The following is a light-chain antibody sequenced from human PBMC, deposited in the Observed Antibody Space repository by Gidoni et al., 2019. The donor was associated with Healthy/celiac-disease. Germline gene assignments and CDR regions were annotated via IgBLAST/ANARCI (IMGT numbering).Light chain of an antibody. CDR1: SSNIGAGYD. V-gene: IGLV1-40*01. CDR3: QAYDSSLSGSV. J-gene: IGLJ2*01. CDR2: GNS. Sequence: SVLTQPPSVSGAPGQRGTISCTASSSNIGAGYDVHWYQQLPGTAPKLIIYGNSNRPSGVPDRFSGAKSGTSASLAITGLQAEDEADYYCQAYDSSLSGSVFGGGTKLTVL.